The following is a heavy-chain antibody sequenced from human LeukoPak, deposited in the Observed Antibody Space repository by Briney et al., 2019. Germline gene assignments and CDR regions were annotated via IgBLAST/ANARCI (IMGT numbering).Heavy chain of an antibody. CDR1: GFTFSSYA. CDR3: AKGVQLWLNYYYYMDV. J-gene: IGHJ6*03. CDR2: ISGSGGST. D-gene: IGHD5-18*01. V-gene: IGHV3-23*01. Sequence: GGSLRLSCAASGFTFSSYAMSWVRQAPGKGLEWVSAISGSGGSTYYADSVKGRFTISRDNSKNTLYLQMNSLRAEDTAVYYCAKGVQLWLNYYYYMDVWGKGTTVTISS.